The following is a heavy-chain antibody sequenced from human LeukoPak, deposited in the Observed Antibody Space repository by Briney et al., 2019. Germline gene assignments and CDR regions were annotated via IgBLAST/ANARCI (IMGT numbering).Heavy chain of an antibody. J-gene: IGHJ6*03. CDR2: MNPNSGNT. CDR1: GYTFTSYD. CDR3: ARGLEGWRSYYYYYMDV. V-gene: IGHV1-8*03. Sequence: ASVKVSCKASGYTFTSYDINWVRQATGQGLEWMGWMNPNSGNTGYAQKFQGRVTITRNTSISTAYMELSSLRSEDTAVYYCARGLEGWRSYYYYYMDVWGKGTTVTVSS.